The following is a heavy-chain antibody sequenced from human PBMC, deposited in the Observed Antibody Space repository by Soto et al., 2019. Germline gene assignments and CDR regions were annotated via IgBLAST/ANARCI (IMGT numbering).Heavy chain of an antibody. CDR1: GGSISSXSYY. J-gene: IGHJ6*03. Sequence: QLQLQESGPGLVKPSETLSLTCTVSGGSISSXSYYWXXXXXPXGXGLEWIGSIYYRGSTDYNPSLKSRVTISVDTSXNQFSLKLXXXXXXXXXVXXXXXXXXXXXXXXXXXXFYYMDVWGKGTTLTVSS. V-gene: IGHV4-39*01. CDR2: IYYRGST. CDR3: XXXXXXXXXXXXXXXFYYMDV.